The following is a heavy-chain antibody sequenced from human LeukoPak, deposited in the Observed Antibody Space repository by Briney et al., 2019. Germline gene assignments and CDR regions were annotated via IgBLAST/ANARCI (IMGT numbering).Heavy chain of an antibody. CDR2: IIPILGIA. Sequence: SVKVSCKASGGTFSSYAISWVRQAPGQGLEWMGRIIPILGIANYAQKFQGRVTITADKSTSTAYMELSSLRSEDTAVYYCARGPLAVAAWFGYWGQGTLVTVSS. V-gene: IGHV1-69*04. CDR3: ARGPLAVAAWFGY. D-gene: IGHD6-19*01. CDR1: GGTFSSYA. J-gene: IGHJ4*02.